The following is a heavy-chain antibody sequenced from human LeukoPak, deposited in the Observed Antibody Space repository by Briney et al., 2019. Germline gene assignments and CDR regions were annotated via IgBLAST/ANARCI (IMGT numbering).Heavy chain of an antibody. CDR3: ARDDDDYVWGSYRY. CDR2: IYYSGST. D-gene: IGHD3-16*02. CDR1: GGSISSGSYY. J-gene: IGHJ4*02. V-gene: IGHV4-61*01. Sequence: SETLSLTCTVSGGSISSGSYYWSWIRQPPGKGLEWIGYIYYSGSTNYNPSLKSRVTISVDTSKNQFSLKLSSVTAADTVVYYCARDDDDYVWGSYRYWGQGTLVTVSS.